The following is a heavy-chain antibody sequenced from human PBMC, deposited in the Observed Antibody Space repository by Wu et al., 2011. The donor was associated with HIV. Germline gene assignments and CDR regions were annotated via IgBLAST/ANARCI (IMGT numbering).Heavy chain of an antibody. D-gene: IGHD1-26*01. V-gene: IGHV1-18*01. CDR3: ARGGRRNYMDV. Sequence: QVQLVQSGAEVKKPGASVKVPCKASGYSFTNYGINWVRQAPGQGLECMGWISTDNGDTYYIEKFRGRVTMTTDTSTSTAYMELRSLRSDDTAVYYCARGGRRNYMDVWGKGTTVSVSS. CDR1: GYSFTNYG. J-gene: IGHJ6*03. CDR2: ISTDNGDT.